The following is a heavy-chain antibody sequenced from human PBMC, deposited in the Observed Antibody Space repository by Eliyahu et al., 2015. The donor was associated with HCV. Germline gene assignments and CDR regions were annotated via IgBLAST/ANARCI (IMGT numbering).Heavy chain of an antibody. CDR3: ARGENYCSGGSCYPTGGGSYYNY. CDR1: GGSFXGYY. D-gene: IGHD2-15*01. V-gene: IGHV4-34*01. J-gene: IGHJ4*02. CDR2: INHSGST. Sequence: QVQLQQWGAGLLKPSETLSLTCAVYGGSFXGYYWXWIRQPPGKGLEWIGEINHSGSTNYNPSLKSRVTISVDTSKNQFSLKLSSVTAADTAVYYCARGENYCSGGSCYPTGGGSYYNYWGQGTLVTVSS.